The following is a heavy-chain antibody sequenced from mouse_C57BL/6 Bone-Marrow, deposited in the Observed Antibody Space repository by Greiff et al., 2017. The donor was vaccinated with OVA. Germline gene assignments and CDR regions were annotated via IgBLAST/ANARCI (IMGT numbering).Heavy chain of an antibody. J-gene: IGHJ1*03. CDR3: AKLLGYFDV. D-gene: IGHD1-3*01. Sequence: EVLLQQSGPELVKPGASVKISCKASGYTFTDYYMNWVKQSHGKSLEWIGDINPNNGGTSYNQKFKGKATLTVDKSSSTAYMELRSLTSEDSAVYYCAKLLGYFDVWGTGTTVTVSS. CDR2: INPNNGGT. V-gene: IGHV1-26*01. CDR1: GYTFTDYY.